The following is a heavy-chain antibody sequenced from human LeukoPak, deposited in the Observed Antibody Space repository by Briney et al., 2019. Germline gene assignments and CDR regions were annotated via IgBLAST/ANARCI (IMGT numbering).Heavy chain of an antibody. D-gene: IGHD6-19*01. Sequence: GGSLRLSCAASGFTFDDYAMHSVRRAPGKGLEWVSGISWNSGSIGYADSVKGRFTISRDNAKNSLYLQMNSLRAEDTALYYCAKDMAAVAGPYDYWGQGTLVTVSS. J-gene: IGHJ4*02. CDR1: GFTFDDYA. CDR2: ISWNSGSI. CDR3: AKDMAAVAGPYDY. V-gene: IGHV3-9*01.